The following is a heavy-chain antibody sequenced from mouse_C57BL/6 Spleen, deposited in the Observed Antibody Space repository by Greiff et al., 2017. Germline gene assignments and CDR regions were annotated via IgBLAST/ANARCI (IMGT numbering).Heavy chain of an antibody. D-gene: IGHD1-1*01. Sequence: VQLQQSGAELVKPGASVKISCKASGYAFSSYWMNWVKQRPGKGLEWIGQIYPGDGDTNYNGKFKGKATLTADKSSSTAYMQLSSLTSEDSAVYFCARDHYYGSSYGFAYWGQGTLVTVSA. J-gene: IGHJ3*01. CDR3: ARDHYYGSSYGFAY. V-gene: IGHV1-80*01. CDR2: IYPGDGDT. CDR1: GYAFSSYW.